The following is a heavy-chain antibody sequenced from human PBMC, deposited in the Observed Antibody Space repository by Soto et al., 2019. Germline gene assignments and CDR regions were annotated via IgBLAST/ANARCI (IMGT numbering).Heavy chain of an antibody. Sequence: QVQLQESGPGLVKPSQTLSLTCTVSGGSISSGGYYWSWIRQHPGKGLEWIGYIYYSGSTYYNPSFKSRVTISVDTSKNQFSLKLSSVTAADTAVYYCARDVRFDAAFDIWGQGTMVTVSS. CDR1: GGSISSGGYY. CDR2: IYYSGST. J-gene: IGHJ3*02. D-gene: IGHD3-10*01. V-gene: IGHV4-31*03. CDR3: ARDVRFDAAFDI.